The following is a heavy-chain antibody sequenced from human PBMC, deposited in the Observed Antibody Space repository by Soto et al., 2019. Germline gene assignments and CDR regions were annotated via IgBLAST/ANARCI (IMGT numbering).Heavy chain of an antibody. CDR2: IYPGDSDT. Sequence: GESLKISCKGSGYSFTSHWIGWVRQMPGKGLEWMGIIYPGDSDTRYSPSFQGQVTISADKSISTAYLQWSSLKASDTAMYYCARTVYSSLTYYYYYGMDVWGQGTTVTVSS. CDR1: GYSFTSHW. D-gene: IGHD6-6*01. J-gene: IGHJ6*02. CDR3: ARTVYSSLTYYYYYGMDV. V-gene: IGHV5-51*01.